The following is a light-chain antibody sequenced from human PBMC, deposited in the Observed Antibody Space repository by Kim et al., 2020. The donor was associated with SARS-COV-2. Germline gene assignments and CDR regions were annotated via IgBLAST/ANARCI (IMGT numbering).Light chain of an antibody. CDR3: QAWDTSAVL. CDR2: QHN. V-gene: IGLV3-1*01. J-gene: IGLJ2*01. CDR1: NLGDKF. Sequence: SYELTQPPSVSVSPGQTARIACSGGNLGDKFASWYQQKPGQSPVVVIYQHNKRPSGIPERFSGSSSENTVTLTISGTQPMDEADYYCQAWDTSAVLFGGGTKLTVL.